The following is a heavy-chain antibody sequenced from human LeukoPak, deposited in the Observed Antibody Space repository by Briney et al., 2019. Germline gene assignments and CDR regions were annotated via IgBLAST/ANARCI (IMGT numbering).Heavy chain of an antibody. V-gene: IGHV4-39*07. Sequence: SATLSLTCTVSGDSFSSSSYYWAWLRQPPGQGLKWFGSLYYSGSTHYKTTLKSRVIISLATSKNQFSLRLSSMTAADPALYFCARGNRDGDDFVGPIDYWGQGTMVTVSS. CDR1: GDSFSSSSYY. D-gene: IGHD5-24*01. J-gene: IGHJ4*02. CDR3: ARGNRDGDDFVGPIDY. CDR2: LYYSGST.